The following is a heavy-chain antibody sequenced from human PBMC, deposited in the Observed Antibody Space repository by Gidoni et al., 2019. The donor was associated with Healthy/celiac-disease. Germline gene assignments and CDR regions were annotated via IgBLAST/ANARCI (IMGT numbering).Heavy chain of an antibody. CDR1: GFPFRSYA. Sequence: PGRSLRLPCASSGFPFRSYAMHWVRQAPGKGLEWVAVISYDGSNKYYADSVKGRFTISRDNSKNTLYLQMNSLRAEDTAVYYCASSSIAGIAAAGGGMDVWGQGTTVTVSS. V-gene: IGHV3-30-3*01. CDR3: ASSSIAGIAAAGGGMDV. D-gene: IGHD6-13*01. J-gene: IGHJ6*02. CDR2: ISYDGSNK.